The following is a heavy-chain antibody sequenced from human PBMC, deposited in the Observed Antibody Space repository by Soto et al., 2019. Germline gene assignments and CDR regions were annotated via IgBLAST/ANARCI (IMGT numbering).Heavy chain of an antibody. CDR1: GDSISTVDYF. Sequence: QVHLLESGPGLVKPSQTLSLTCSVSGDSISTVDYFWAWIRQPPGQALEYIGYIYKSTTTYYNPSFESRVAVSLDTSKSQFSLTVTSVTAADTAVYFCARGRYCRTGRCFPNWFDSWGQGTLGTVSS. V-gene: IGHV4-30-4*01. D-gene: IGHD2-15*01. CDR2: IYKSTTT. CDR3: ARGRYCRTGRCFPNWFDS. J-gene: IGHJ5*01.